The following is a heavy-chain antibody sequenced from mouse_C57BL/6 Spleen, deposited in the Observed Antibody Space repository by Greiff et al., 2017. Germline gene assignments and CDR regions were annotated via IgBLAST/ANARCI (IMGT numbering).Heavy chain of an antibody. CDR3: AREGGYYGWYFDV. CDR1: GYTFTSYW. D-gene: IGHD1-1*01. V-gene: IGHV1-52*01. Sequence: QVQLQQPGAELVRPGSSVKLSCKASGYTFTSYWMHWVKQRPIQGLEWIGNIDPSDSETHYNQKFKDKATLTVDKSSSTAYMQLSSLTSEDSAVYYCAREGGYYGWYFDVWGTGTTVTVSS. CDR2: IDPSDSET. J-gene: IGHJ1*03.